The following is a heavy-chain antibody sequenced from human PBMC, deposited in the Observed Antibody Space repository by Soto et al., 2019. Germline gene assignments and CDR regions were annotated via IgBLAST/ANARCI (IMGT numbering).Heavy chain of an antibody. CDR3: AKDRRAGGNYGFYSDF. CDR1: GFTFSSYG. D-gene: IGHD1-7*01. V-gene: IGHV3-23*01. Sequence: GGSLRLSCAASGFTFSSYGMTWVRQAPGKGLEWVSFSSATGSGRYYADSVKGRFTISRDNSKNTLYLQMSSLSADDTAVYYCAKDRRAGGNYGFYSDFWGQGALVTVSS. CDR2: SSATGSGR. J-gene: IGHJ4*02.